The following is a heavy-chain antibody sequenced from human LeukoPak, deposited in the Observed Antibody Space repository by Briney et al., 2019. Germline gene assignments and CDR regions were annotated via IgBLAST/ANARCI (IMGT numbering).Heavy chain of an antibody. V-gene: IGHV1-24*01. CDR3: ARHGGSSSQGLYNWFDP. J-gene: IGHJ5*02. D-gene: IGHD6-6*01. CDR2: FDPEDGET. Sequence: ASVKVSCKVSGYTLTELSTHWVRQAPGKGPEWMGGFDPEDGETIYAQKFQGRVTMTEDTSTDTAYMELSSLRSEDTAVYYCARHGGSSSQGLYNWFDPWGQGTLVTVSS. CDR1: GYTLTELS.